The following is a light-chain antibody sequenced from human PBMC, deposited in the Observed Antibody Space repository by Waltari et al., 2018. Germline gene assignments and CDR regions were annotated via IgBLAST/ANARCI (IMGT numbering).Light chain of an antibody. Sequence: QSALTQPRSVSGSPGQSVTISCPGTGSDVGGYNCASWYQQYPGKAPKLLIYDVTRLPSGVPDRFSGSKSGNTASLTISGLQAEDEADYYCCSYAGSYPHWVFGGGTKLTVL. CDR3: CSYAGSYPHWV. CDR2: DVT. V-gene: IGLV2-11*01. J-gene: IGLJ3*02. CDR1: GSDVGGYNC.